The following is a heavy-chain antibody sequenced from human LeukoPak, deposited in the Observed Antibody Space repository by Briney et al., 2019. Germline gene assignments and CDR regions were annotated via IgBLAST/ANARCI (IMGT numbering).Heavy chain of an antibody. J-gene: IGHJ4*02. D-gene: IGHD3-10*01. Sequence: GGSLRLSCAASRFTFSSYSMNWVRQAPGKGLEWVSSISSSSTYIYYADSVEGRFTISRDNAKNSLYLQMNSLRAEDTAVYYCARGFGGDWGQGTLVTVSS. V-gene: IGHV3-21*01. CDR3: ARGFGGD. CDR2: ISSSSTYI. CDR1: RFTFSSYS.